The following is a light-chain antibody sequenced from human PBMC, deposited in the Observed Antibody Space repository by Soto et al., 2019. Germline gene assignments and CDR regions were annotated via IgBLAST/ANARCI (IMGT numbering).Light chain of an antibody. Sequence: DIQMTQSPSTLSACVGDRVTITCRASQSISSWLAWYQQQPGKAPKLLIYGASSLQSGVPSRFSGSGSGTDFTLTISSLQPEDFATFYCQQAYTFPRTFGQGTKVDIK. CDR1: QSISSW. CDR3: QQAYTFPRT. J-gene: IGKJ1*01. CDR2: GAS. V-gene: IGKV1-12*01.